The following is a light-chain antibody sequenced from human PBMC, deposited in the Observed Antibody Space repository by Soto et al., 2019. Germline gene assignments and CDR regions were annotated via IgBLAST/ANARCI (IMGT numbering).Light chain of an antibody. Sequence: EKVMTQYPATLSVSPGERATLSCRASQNVNSNLVWYQQKPGQAPRLLIYGASTSATGIPARFSGSASGTEFTLTISSLQSEDFAVYYCQQCDDWPLTFGGGTKVAIK. CDR2: GAS. CDR1: QNVNSN. CDR3: QQCDDWPLT. J-gene: IGKJ4*01. V-gene: IGKV3-15*01.